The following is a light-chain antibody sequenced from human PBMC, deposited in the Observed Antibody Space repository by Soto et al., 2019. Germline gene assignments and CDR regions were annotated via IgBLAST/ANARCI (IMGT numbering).Light chain of an antibody. V-gene: IGKV3-15*01. CDR1: QAVSSS. CDR2: DTS. Sequence: EIVVTQSPATLAVFSGGIITRSCRASQAVSSSLAWYQQRPGQAPRLLIYDTSTRAAGIAARFSGSGSGTEFTLTIISLQSEDSAVYYCQQYVHWPPGAFGQGTKVEIK. J-gene: IGKJ1*01. CDR3: QQYVHWPPGA.